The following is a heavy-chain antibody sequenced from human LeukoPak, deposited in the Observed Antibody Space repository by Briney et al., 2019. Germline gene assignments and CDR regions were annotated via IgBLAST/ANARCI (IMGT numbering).Heavy chain of an antibody. D-gene: IGHD1-26*01. CDR3: AKDRVGARDRAFDI. V-gene: IGHV3-30*02. CDR1: GFTFSSYG. J-gene: IGHJ3*02. Sequence: GGSLRLSCAASGFTFSSYGMHWVRQAPGKGLERVAFIRYDGSNKYYADSVKGRFTISRDNSKNTLYLQMNSLRAEDTAVYYCAKDRVGARDRAFDIWGQGTMVTVSS. CDR2: IRYDGSNK.